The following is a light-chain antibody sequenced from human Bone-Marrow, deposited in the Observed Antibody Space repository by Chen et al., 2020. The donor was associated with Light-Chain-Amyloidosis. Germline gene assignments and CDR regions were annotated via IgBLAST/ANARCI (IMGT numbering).Light chain of an antibody. CDR1: DLPTKY. CDR3: QSADSSGTYEVI. Sequence: SYDLTQQPSVSVSPAQTARITCSGDDLPTKYAYWYQQKPGQAPVLVIHRDTERPSGISERFSGSSSGTTATLTISGVQAEDEADYHCQSADSSGTYEVIFGGGTKLTVL. J-gene: IGLJ2*01. V-gene: IGLV3-25*03. CDR2: RDT.